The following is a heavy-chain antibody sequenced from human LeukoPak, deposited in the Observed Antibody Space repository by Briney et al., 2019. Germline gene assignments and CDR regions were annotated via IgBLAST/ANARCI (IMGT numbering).Heavy chain of an antibody. J-gene: IGHJ4*02. CDR1: GFTFSSYG. V-gene: IGHV3-33*01. Sequence: GGSVRLSCAASGFTFSSYGMHWVRQAPGKGLEWVAVIWYDGSNKYYADSVKGRFTISRDNSKNTLYLQMNSLRAEDTAVYYCARDCTNGVCYGTDFDYWGQGTLVTVSS. CDR2: IWYDGSNK. CDR3: ARDCTNGVCYGTDFDY. D-gene: IGHD2-8*01.